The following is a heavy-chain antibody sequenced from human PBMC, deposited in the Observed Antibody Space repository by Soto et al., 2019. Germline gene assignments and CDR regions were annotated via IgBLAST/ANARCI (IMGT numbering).Heavy chain of an antibody. J-gene: IGHJ5*02. CDR1: GFMFSNYW. CDR3: GSVLGYGDVVDP. D-gene: IGHD4-17*01. CDR2: IKEDGSDK. V-gene: IGHV3-7*03. Sequence: EVYLVESGGGLVQPGGSLRLSCEVSGFMFSNYWMNWVRQAPGKGLQWVANIKEDGSDKSYVDSVKGRFTISRDNAKKSLYLQMKSLRVEDTAVYYCGSVLGYGDVVDPWGQGTLVIVSS.